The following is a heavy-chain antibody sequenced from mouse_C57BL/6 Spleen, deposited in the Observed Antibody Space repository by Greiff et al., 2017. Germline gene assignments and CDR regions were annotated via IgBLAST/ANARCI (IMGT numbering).Heavy chain of an antibody. CDR1: GYTFTSYW. CDR3: AREGQLWDYDDDY. V-gene: IGHV1-64*01. J-gene: IGHJ2*01. Sequence: QVQLQQPGAELVKPGASVKLSCKASGYTFTSYWMHWVKQRPGQGLEWIGMIHPNSGSSNYNEKFKSKATLTVDKSSSTAYMQLSSLTSEDSAVYYCAREGQLWDYDDDYWGQGTTLTVSS. CDR2: IHPNSGSS. D-gene: IGHD2-4*01.